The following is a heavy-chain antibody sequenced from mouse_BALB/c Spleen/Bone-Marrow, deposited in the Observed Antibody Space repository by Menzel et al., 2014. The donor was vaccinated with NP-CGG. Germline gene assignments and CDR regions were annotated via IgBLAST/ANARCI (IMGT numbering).Heavy chain of an antibody. Sequence: VQLQQSGAELVRPGASVKLSCKASGYTFTSYRINWVKQRPGQGLEWIGNIYPSDSYTNYNQKFKDKATLTVDKSYSTAYMQLSSPTSEDSAVYYCTREGYYGSSYVDYWGQGTTLTVSS. CDR1: GYTFTSYR. CDR2: IYPSDSYT. V-gene: IGHV1-69*02. CDR3: TREGYYGSSYVDY. D-gene: IGHD1-1*01. J-gene: IGHJ2*01.